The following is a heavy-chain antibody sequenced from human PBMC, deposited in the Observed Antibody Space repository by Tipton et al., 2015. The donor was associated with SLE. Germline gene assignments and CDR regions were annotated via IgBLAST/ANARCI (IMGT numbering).Heavy chain of an antibody. CDR2: LTNITTYI. CDR1: GFTLSNYS. CDR3: ARVLGYYFDVIPYPDAFDI. Sequence: SLRLSCAASGFTLSNYSMNWVRQAPGKGLEWVSSLTNITTYIDYADSVKGRFTISRDNAKNSLYMQMNSLRTEDTAVYYCARVLGYYFDVIPYPDAFDIWGQGTMVTVSS. V-gene: IGHV3-21*01. D-gene: IGHD3-22*01. J-gene: IGHJ3*02.